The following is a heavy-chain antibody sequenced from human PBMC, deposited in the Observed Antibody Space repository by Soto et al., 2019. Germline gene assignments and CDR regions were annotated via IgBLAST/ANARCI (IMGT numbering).Heavy chain of an antibody. CDR3: TRLAAAGGIDY. CDR1: GFTFSGSA. D-gene: IGHD6-13*01. V-gene: IGHV3-73*01. CDR2: IRNKGNSYET. J-gene: IGHJ4*02. Sequence: EVQLVESGGGLVQPGGSLKLSCAASGFTFSGSAMHWVRQASGKVLEWVGRIRNKGNSYETAYAASVKGRFTISRDDSKNTAYLQMNSLTTEDTAVYYCTRLAAAGGIDYWGQGTLVTVSS.